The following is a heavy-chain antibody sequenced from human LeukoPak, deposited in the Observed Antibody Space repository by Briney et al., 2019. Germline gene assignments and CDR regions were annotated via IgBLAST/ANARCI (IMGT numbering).Heavy chain of an antibody. D-gene: IGHD3-10*01. CDR2: IYTSGGT. CDR1: GDSISTYY. CDR3: ATFYGSGSSKLNFFDY. J-gene: IGHJ4*02. V-gene: IGHV4-4*07. Sequence: SETLSLTCIVSGDSISTYYWSWIRQPAGKGLEWVGRIYTSGGTNYNPSLKSRVTISVDTSKTQFSLKLNSVTAADTAVYYCATFYGSGSSKLNFFDYWGQGTLVTVSS.